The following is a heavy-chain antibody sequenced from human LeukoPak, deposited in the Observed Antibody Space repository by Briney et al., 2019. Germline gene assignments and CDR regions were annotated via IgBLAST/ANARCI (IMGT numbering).Heavy chain of an antibody. Sequence: PSETLSLTCTVSGGSISSFYWSWFYWSWIRQPPGKGLEWIGYIYFSGSTNYNPSLKSRVTISVDTSKNQFSLKLSSVTAADTAVYYCARGVVAAPQTFDYWGQGTLVTVSS. V-gene: IGHV4-61*08. CDR2: IYFSGST. CDR1: GGSISS. D-gene: IGHD2-15*01. CDR3: ARGVVAAPQTFDY. J-gene: IGHJ4*02.